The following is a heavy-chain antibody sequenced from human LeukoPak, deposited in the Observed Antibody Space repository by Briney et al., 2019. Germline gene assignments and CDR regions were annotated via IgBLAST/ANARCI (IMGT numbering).Heavy chain of an antibody. V-gene: IGHV1-2*02. CDR2: INPNSGGT. D-gene: IGHD3-16*01. Sequence: ASVKVSCKASGYTFTSYYMHWVRQAPGQGLEWMGWINPNSGGTNYAQKFQGRVTMTRDTSISTAYMELSRLRSDDTAVYYCARDQVGGEYNWFDPWGQGTLVTVSS. CDR1: GYTFTSYY. CDR3: ARDQVGGEYNWFDP. J-gene: IGHJ5*02.